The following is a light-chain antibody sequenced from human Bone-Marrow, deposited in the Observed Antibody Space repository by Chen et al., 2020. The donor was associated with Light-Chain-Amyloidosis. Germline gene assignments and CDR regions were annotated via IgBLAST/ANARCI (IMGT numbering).Light chain of an antibody. CDR1: QNVGTY. J-gene: IGKJ4*01. V-gene: IGKV3-11*01. Sequence: EIVLTQPPATRSLSLGERATLSCRASQNVGTYLAWYQQKPGQAPRLLIYDASNRATGIPGRFSGSGSGTAFTLTISSLEPEDFAVYYCQQRSNWPPLTFGGGTKVEMK. CDR3: QQRSNWPPLT. CDR2: DAS.